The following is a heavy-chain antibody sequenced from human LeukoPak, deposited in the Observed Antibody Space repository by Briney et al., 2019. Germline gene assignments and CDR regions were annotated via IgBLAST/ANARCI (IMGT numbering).Heavy chain of an antibody. CDR2: IYHSGST. J-gene: IGHJ3*02. CDR3: ARGLGVVVRDAFDI. Sequence: SETLSLTCAAYGWSFNDYHWTWIRQSPGEGLEWIGEIYHSGSTNYNPYLKSQITLSVDSAKKQFSLNLNSVTAADTAVYYCARGLGVVVRDAFDIWGQGTVVTVSS. CDR1: GWSFNDYH. D-gene: IGHD3-3*01. V-gene: IGHV4-34*01.